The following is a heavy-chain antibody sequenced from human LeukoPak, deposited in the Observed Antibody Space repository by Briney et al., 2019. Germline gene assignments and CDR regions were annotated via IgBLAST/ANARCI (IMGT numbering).Heavy chain of an antibody. V-gene: IGHV1-18*01. CDR2: ISAYNGNT. Sequence: ASVKVSCKASGYTFTSYGIIWVRQAPGQGLEWMGWISAYNGNTNYAQKLQGRVTMTTDTSTSTAYMELRSLRSDDTAVYYCARDKVDIVVVPAAKLRDYWGQGTLVTVSS. CDR3: ARDKVDIVVVPAAKLRDY. CDR1: GYTFTSYG. D-gene: IGHD2-2*03. J-gene: IGHJ4*02.